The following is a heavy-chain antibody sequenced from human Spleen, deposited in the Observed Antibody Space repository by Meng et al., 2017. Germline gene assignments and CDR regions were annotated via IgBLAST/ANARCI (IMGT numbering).Heavy chain of an antibody. CDR3: AREGDVGYFDY. J-gene: IGHJ4*02. CDR1: GDSVSSNSAA. D-gene: IGHD1-26*01. CDR2: TYYRSKWYN. V-gene: IGHV6-1*01. Sequence: QVHLKRSGPGLVMPSQTLSLTCASYGDSVSSNSAARNWIRQSPSRGLEWLGRTYYRSKWYNDYAVSVKSRITINPDTSKNQFSLQLNSVTPEDTAVYYCAREGDVGYFDYWGQGTLVTVSS.